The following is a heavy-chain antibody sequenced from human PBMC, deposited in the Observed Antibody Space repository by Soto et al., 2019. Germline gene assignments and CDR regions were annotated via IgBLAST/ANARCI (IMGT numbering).Heavy chain of an antibody. D-gene: IGHD6-13*01. J-gene: IGHJ4*02. V-gene: IGHV1-3*05. CDR3: ARAVGGSSSRGDY. Sequence: QVQLVQSGAEEKKPGASVKVSCKASGYTFTSYAMHWVRQAPGQRLEWMGWINAGNGNTKYSQKFQGRVTITRDTXASTAYMELSSLRSEDTAVYYCARAVGGSSSRGDYWGQGTLVTVSS. CDR1: GYTFTSYA. CDR2: INAGNGNT.